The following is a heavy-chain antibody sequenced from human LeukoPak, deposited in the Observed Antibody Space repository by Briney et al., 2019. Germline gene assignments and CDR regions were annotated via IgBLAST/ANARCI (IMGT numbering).Heavy chain of an antibody. D-gene: IGHD6-19*01. Sequence: GGSLRLSCAASGLTFSSYGMSWVRQAPGKGLEWVSAISGSGASTYYADSVKGRFTISRDNSKNTLYLQMNSLRAEDTAVYYCAKEMSRIAVAGTQDYWGQGTLVTVSS. CDR3: AKEMSRIAVAGTQDY. J-gene: IGHJ4*02. CDR1: GLTFSSYG. CDR2: ISGSGAST. V-gene: IGHV3-23*01.